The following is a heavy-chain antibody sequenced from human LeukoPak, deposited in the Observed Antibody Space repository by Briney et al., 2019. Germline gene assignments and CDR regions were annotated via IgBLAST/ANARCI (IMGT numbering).Heavy chain of an antibody. CDR2: IYYSGST. V-gene: IGHV4-59*01. Sequence: SETLSLTCTVPGGSISSYYWSWIRQPPGKGLEWIGYIYYSGSTNYNPSLKSRVTISVDTSKNQFSLKLTSVTAADTAVYFCARGGYYGSGNDFRFDPWGQGTLVTVSS. D-gene: IGHD3-10*01. J-gene: IGHJ5*02. CDR3: ARGGYYGSGNDFRFDP. CDR1: GGSISSYY.